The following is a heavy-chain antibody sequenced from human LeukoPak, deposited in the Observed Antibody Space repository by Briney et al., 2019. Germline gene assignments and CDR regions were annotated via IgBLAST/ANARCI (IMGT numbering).Heavy chain of an antibody. CDR2: ISWDDDK. D-gene: IGHD6-13*01. CDR3: AHRRHAAVPKSKYWYFDL. J-gene: IGHJ2*01. Sequence: SGPTLVKPTQTLTLTCTFSGFSLSNDEVGVGWIRQPPGKALEWLALISWDDDKRYSPSLKSRLTITKDTSKSQVVLKMTNMDFVDTATYYCAHRRHAAVPKSKYWYFDLWGRGTLVTVSS. V-gene: IGHV2-5*02. CDR1: GFSLSNDEVG.